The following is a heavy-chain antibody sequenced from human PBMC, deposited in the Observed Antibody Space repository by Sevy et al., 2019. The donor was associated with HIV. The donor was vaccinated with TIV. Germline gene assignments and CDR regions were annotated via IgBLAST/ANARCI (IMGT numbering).Heavy chain of an antibody. V-gene: IGHV3-23*01. CDR1: GFTFSKYG. J-gene: IGHJ4*02. CDR3: ASIGYSSSWSFDY. D-gene: IGHD6-13*01. CDR2: ISGSGGST. Sequence: GGSLRLSCAASGFTFSKYGMHWVRQAPGKGLEWVSAISGSGGSTYYADSVKGRFTISRDNSKNTLYLQMNSLRAEDTAVYYCASIGYSSSWSFDYWGQGTLVTVSS.